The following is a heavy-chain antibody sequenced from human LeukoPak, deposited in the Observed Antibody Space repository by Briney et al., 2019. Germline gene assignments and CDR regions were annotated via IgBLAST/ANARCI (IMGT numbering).Heavy chain of an antibody. CDR3: ARHEGKGWLQLAG. D-gene: IGHD5-24*01. CDR2: IYYSGST. V-gene: IGHV4-59*08. CDR1: GFTFSSYW. J-gene: IGHJ4*02. Sequence: GSLRLSCAASGFTFSSYWMSWVRQPPGKGLEWIGYIYYSGSTNYNPSLKSRVTISVDTSKNQFSLKLSSVTAADTAVYYCARHEGKGWLQLAGWGQGTLVTVSS.